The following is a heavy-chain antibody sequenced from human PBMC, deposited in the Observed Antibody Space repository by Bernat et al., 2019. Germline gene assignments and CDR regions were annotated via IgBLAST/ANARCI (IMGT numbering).Heavy chain of an antibody. D-gene: IGHD3-9*01. V-gene: IGHV4-39*01. CDR1: GGSISSSSYY. J-gene: IGHJ4*02. CDR3: AGQYFDWLLVRDMYYFDD. Sequence: QLQLQESGPGLVKPSETLSLTCTVSGGSISSSSYYWGWIRQPPGKGLEWIGSIYYSGSTYYNPSLKSRVTISVDTSKNQFSLKLMSVTAADTAVDYCAGQYFDWLLVRDMYYFDDWGQGTLVTVSS. CDR2: IYYSGST.